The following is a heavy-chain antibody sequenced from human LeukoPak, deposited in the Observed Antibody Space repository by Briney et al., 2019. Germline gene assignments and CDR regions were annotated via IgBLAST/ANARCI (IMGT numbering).Heavy chain of an antibody. Sequence: GGSLTLSCAASGFTFSSYGMHWVRQAPGKGLEYVSAISSDGGSTYYANSVKGRFTISRDNSKNTLYLQMGSLRADDMAVYYCARDSSRWYPNVLDYWGHGTLVTVSS. CDR1: GFTFSSYG. J-gene: IGHJ4*01. CDR2: ISSDGGST. CDR3: ARDSSRWYPNVLDY. D-gene: IGHD6-13*01. V-gene: IGHV3-64*01.